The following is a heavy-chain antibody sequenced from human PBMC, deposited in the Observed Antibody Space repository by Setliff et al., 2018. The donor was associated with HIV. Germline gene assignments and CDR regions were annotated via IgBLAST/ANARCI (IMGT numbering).Heavy chain of an antibody. J-gene: IGHJ4*02. D-gene: IGHD4-17*01. CDR2: ISGYSGNT. V-gene: IGHV1-18*01. CDR1: GYTFTSYG. CDR3: ARQDGTTVLSKDFDY. Sequence: ASVKVSCKASGYTFTSYGVGWVRQAPGQGLEWMGWISGYSGNTNYAQKLQGRVTMTTDTSTSTAYMVLSSLRSDDTAVYYCARQDGTTVLSKDFDYWGQGALVTVSS.